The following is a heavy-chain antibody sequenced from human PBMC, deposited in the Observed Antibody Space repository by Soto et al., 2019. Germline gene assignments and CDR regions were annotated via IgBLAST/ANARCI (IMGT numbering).Heavy chain of an antibody. V-gene: IGHV3-21*06. CDR2: ISSTTNYI. CDR3: ERESADLPSNFDY. Sequence: VVSLRLSCSASVFTFTSYSINWFLQAPGKGLEWVSSISSTTNYIYYGDSMKGRFTISRDNAKNSLYLEMNSLRAEDTAVYYCERESADLPSNFDYWGQGTLVTVSS. CDR1: VFTFTSYS. J-gene: IGHJ4*02. D-gene: IGHD6-25*01.